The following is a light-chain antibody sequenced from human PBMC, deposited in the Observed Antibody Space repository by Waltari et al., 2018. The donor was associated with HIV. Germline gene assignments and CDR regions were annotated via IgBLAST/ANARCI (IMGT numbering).Light chain of an antibody. J-gene: IGLJ3*02. Sequence: HSLLTQPLPVSGAPGQRVPISCTGSIRNIGAGSHVHIYPHLPGTAPKLLTFANTNRPSGVPDRFSGSKFGTSASLAITGLLAEDEADYYCQSYDSSLSGWTVFGGGTKLTVL. CDR2: ANT. CDR1: IRNIGAGSH. V-gene: IGLV1-40*01. CDR3: QSYDSSLSGWTV.